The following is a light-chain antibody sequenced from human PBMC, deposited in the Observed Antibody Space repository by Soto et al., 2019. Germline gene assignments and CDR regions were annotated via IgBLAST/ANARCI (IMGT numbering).Light chain of an antibody. CDR1: QSVGTF. J-gene: IGKJ4*01. V-gene: IGKV3-11*01. Sequence: EIVLTQSPATLSLSPGERATLSCRASQSVGTFLAWYQHKPGQAPRLLIYDASNRATGVPARFSGSGSGTDFPLTISSLEPEDFAVYYCEQRSNWPPALTFGGGPKV. CDR2: DAS. CDR3: EQRSNWPPALT.